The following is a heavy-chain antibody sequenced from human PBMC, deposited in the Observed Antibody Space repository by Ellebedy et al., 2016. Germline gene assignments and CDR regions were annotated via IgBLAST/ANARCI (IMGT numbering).Heavy chain of an antibody. CDR3: ARDRIAAAGTGRNY. D-gene: IGHD6-13*01. CDR2: ISSSSSYI. J-gene: IGHJ4*02. CDR1: GFTFSSYS. Sequence: GESLKISXAASGFTFSSYSMNWVRQAPGKGLEWVSSISSSSSYIYYADSVKGRFTISRDNAKNSLYLQMNSLRAEDTAVYYCARDRIAAAGTGRNYWGQGTLVTVSS. V-gene: IGHV3-21*01.